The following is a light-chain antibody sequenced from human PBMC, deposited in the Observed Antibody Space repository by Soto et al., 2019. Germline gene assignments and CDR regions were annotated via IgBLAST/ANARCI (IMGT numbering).Light chain of an antibody. CDR2: LNSDGSH. J-gene: IGLJ2*01. CDR3: QTWGTGIVV. Sequence: QLVLTQSPSASASLGASVKLTCTLSSGHSSYAIAWHQQQPEKGPRYWMKLNSDGSHSKGDGIPDRFSGSSSGAERYLTISSLQFEDEADYYCQTWGTGIVVFGGGTKLTVL. CDR1: SGHSSYA. V-gene: IGLV4-69*01.